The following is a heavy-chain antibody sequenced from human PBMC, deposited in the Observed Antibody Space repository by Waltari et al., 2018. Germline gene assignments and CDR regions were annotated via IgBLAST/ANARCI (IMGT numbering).Heavy chain of an antibody. J-gene: IGHJ3*01. D-gene: IGHD5-12*01. Sequence: QLQLQESGPGLVKPSETLSLTCRVSGVSITSTRPYWGWIRQPPGQGLAWIGTMSYTGATYSSPSLDSRVTVSRDTSKNQLSLKLVSVTAADTAVYYCATYIGASVGTAAFDVWGQGTMVTVSS. CDR2: MSYTGAT. V-gene: IGHV4-39*01. CDR3: ATYIGASVGTAAFDV. CDR1: GVSITSTRPY.